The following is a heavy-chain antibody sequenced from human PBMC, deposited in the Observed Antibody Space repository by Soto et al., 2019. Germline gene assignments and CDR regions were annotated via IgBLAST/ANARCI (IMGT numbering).Heavy chain of an antibody. D-gene: IGHD5-18*01. CDR1: GYTFTNYG. Sequence: QVQLVQSGAEVREPGASVKVSCKASGYTFTNYGVSWVRQAPGQGLEWMGWIGGYKGNTNYAQKLQGRVTLTTDTTTSTAHMELRSLRSDDTAVYYCAPHTLDTGMPSGYWGQGTLVTVSS. J-gene: IGHJ4*02. CDR2: IGGYKGNT. CDR3: APHTLDTGMPSGY. V-gene: IGHV1-18*01.